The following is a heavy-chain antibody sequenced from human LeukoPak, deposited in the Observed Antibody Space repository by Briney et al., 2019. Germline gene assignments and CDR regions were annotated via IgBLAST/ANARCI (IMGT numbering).Heavy chain of an antibody. CDR3: AKERDSSGWYYFVY. V-gene: IGHV3-30*18. CDR1: AFTFSSNG. Sequence: AGSLTLSCAAYAFTFSSNGMHWVRQAPGKGLEWVAVISYDGSNKYYADSVKGRFTISRDNSKNTLYLQMNSLRAEDTAVYYCAKERDSSGWYYFVYWGQGTVVTVSS. D-gene: IGHD6-19*01. J-gene: IGHJ4*02. CDR2: ISYDGSNK.